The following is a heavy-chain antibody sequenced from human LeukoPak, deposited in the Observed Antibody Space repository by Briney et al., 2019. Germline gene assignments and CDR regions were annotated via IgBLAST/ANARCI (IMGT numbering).Heavy chain of an antibody. CDR3: AELGITMIGGV. V-gene: IGHV3-48*03. J-gene: IGHJ6*04. D-gene: IGHD3-10*02. CDR1: GFTFSSFE. Sequence: GGSLRLSCAASGFTFSSFEMNWVRQAPGKGLEWVSYISISGSTIYYADSVKGRFTISRDNAKNSLYLQMNSLRAEDTAVYYCAELGITMIGGVWGKGTAVTISS. CDR2: ISISGSTI.